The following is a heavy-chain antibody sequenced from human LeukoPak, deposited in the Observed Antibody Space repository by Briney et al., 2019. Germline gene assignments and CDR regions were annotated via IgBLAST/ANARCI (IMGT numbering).Heavy chain of an antibody. D-gene: IGHD2-2*01. Sequence: GESLKISCKASGYSFTTYWILWVRQMPGKGLEWMGILYPGDSDIRYSPSFQGQVTISADNSISTAYLQWNTLKASDTAIYFCAWYHCGSTNCPYKSGYLLDVWGQGTTVTVSS. V-gene: IGHV5-51*01. CDR1: GYSFTTYW. J-gene: IGHJ6*02. CDR2: LYPGDSDI. CDR3: AWYHCGSTNCPYKSGYLLDV.